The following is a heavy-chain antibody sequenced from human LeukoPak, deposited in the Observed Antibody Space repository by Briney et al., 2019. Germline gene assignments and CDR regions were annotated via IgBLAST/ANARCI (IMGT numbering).Heavy chain of an antibody. V-gene: IGHV4-61*08. D-gene: IGHD3-9*01. CDR1: GYSISSDYSISSDYY. Sequence: SETLSLTCTVSGYSISSDYSISSDYYWSWIRQPPGKGLEWIGYIYYSGSTNYNPSLKSRVTISVDTSKNQFSLKLSSVTAADTAVYYCASETDILTGVDYWGQGTLVTVSS. CDR2: IYYSGST. CDR3: ASETDILTGVDY. J-gene: IGHJ4*02.